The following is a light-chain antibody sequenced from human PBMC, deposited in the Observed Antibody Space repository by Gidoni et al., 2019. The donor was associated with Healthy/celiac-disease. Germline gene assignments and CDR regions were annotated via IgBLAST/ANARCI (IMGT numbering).Light chain of an antibody. V-gene: IGKV1-9*01. Sequence: DIQLTQSPYFLSASVGDRVTITCRASQGISSYLAWYQQKPGKAPKLLIYAASTLQSGVPSRFSGSGSGTEFTLTISSLQPEDFATYYCQQSRAFGQGTKVEIK. CDR3: QQSRA. J-gene: IGKJ1*01. CDR2: AAS. CDR1: QGISSY.